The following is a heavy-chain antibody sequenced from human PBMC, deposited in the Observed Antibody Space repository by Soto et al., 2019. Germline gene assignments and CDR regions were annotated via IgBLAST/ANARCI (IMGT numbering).Heavy chain of an antibody. CDR1: GFTFSSYW. CDR3: ARDNSSSWYRFFFYYYYGMDV. J-gene: IGHJ6*02. V-gene: IGHV3-7*05. D-gene: IGHD6-13*01. Sequence: GGSLRLSCAASGFTFSSYWMSWVRQAPGKGLEWVANIKQDGSEKYYVDSVKGRFTISRDNAKNSLYLQMNSLRAEDTAVYYCARDNSSSWYRFFFYYYYGMDVWGQGTTVTVSS. CDR2: IKQDGSEK.